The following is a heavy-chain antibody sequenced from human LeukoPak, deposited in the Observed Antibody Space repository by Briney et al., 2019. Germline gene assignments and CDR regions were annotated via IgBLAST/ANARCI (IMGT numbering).Heavy chain of an antibody. CDR2: ITGSGGRT. CDR3: AKERSRGGDCLDY. CDR1: GFTFSSYW. J-gene: IGHJ4*02. Sequence: GGSLRLSCAASGFTFSSYWMSWVRQAPGKGLEWVSAITGSGGRTYYVDSVKGRFTISRDNSKNTLYLQMNSLRAEETAVYYCAKERSRGGDCLDYWGQGTLVTVSS. D-gene: IGHD2-21*02. V-gene: IGHV3-23*01.